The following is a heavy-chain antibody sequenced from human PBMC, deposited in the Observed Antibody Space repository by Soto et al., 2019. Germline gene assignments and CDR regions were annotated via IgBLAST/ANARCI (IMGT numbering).Heavy chain of an antibody. CDR2: IYPGDSDT. CDR1: GYSFASYW. CDR3: ESGVVVGRVYDAFDI. V-gene: IGHV5-51*01. D-gene: IGHD2-2*01. Sequence: GESLKISCKGSGYSFASYWIGWVRQMPGKGLEWIGVIYPGDSDTRYSPSFQGQVTISADKSISTAYLQWSSLKASDTAMYYCESGVVVGRVYDAFDIWGQGTMVTVPS. J-gene: IGHJ3*02.